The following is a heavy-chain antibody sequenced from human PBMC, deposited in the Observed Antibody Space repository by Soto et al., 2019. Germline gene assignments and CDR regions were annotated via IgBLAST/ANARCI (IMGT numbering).Heavy chain of an antibody. CDR2: ITAGAGYT. CDR3: ARENFPQSGSYYDT. V-gene: IGHV1-3*01. Sequence: ASLNVSCKASGYTFTADRIHWVRKAPGQKFEWLGWITAGAGYTDYSQNFQGRVTITRDTSATTAYMHLSNLKSEDTAIYYCARENFPQSGSYYDTCGQGTQVTVSS. CDR1: GYTFTADR. D-gene: IGHD1-26*01. J-gene: IGHJ5*02.